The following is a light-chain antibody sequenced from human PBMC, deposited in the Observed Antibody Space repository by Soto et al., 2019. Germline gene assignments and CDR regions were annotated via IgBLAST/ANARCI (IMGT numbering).Light chain of an antibody. CDR3: GTWDNSLSAYV. J-gene: IGLJ1*01. Sequence: QSVLTQPPSMSAAPGQKATISCSGSSSNIGNNYVSWYQQLPGTAPKLLIYDNNKRPSGIPDRFSGSKSGTSATLGISGLQTGDEADYYCGTWDNSLSAYVFGTGTKVTVL. CDR2: DNN. V-gene: IGLV1-51*01. CDR1: SSNIGNNY.